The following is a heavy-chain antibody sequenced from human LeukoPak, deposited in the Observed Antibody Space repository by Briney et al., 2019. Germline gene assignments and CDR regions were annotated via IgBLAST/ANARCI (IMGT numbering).Heavy chain of an antibody. CDR3: ARDVREYGSGTYGLLY. D-gene: IGHD3-10*01. J-gene: IGHJ4*02. V-gene: IGHV1-69*01. CDR2: IIPIFATS. Sequence: PGASVTVSCKASGGTFRSYAISWVRQAPGQGLEWMGGIIPIFATSHYAQKFQGRVTITADESTSTAYMELSSLRSEDTAVYYCARDVREYGSGTYGLLYWGQGTLVTVSS. CDR1: GGTFRSYA.